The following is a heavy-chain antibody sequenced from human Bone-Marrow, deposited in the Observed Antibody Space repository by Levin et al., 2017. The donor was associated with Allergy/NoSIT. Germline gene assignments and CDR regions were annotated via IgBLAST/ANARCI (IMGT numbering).Heavy chain of an antibody. V-gene: IGHV4-39*01. CDR2: IYYTGTT. D-gene: IGHD6-13*01. Sequence: ESLKISCTVSGGSITGSSYYWGWVRQPPGKGLEWIGIIYYTGTTYYSPSLKSRVTMSVDKSKNQFSLKLTSVTAADTAVYYCARPPIEAAGPYYFDYWGQGTLVTVSS. CDR1: GGSITGSSYY. CDR3: ARPPIEAAGPYYFDY. J-gene: IGHJ4*02.